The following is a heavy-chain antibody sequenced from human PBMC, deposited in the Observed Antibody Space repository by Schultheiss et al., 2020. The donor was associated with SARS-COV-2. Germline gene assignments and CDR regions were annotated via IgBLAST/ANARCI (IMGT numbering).Heavy chain of an antibody. D-gene: IGHD6-13*01. V-gene: IGHV4-34*01. J-gene: IGHJ5*02. CDR1: GYSISSGYY. Sequence: SETLSLTCAVSGYSISSGYYWSWIRQPPGKGLEWIGEINHSGSTNYNPSLKSRVTISVDTSKNQFSLKLSSVTAADTAVYYCARGVISSSWYHWGQGTLVTVSS. CDR2: INHSGST. CDR3: ARGVISSSWYH.